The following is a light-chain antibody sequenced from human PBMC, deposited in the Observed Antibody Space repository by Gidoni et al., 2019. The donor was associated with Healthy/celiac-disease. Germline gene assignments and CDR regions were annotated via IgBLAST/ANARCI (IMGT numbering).Light chain of an antibody. CDR2: GAS. J-gene: IGKJ4*01. CDR1: QSVSSI. V-gene: IGKV3-15*01. Sequence: EIVMTQSPATLSVSPGARATLSCRASQSVSSILAWYQQKPGQPPRLLIYGASTRATGIPARFSGSGSGTEFTLTSSSRQSEDCAVYYCQQYNNWPPPLTFGGGTKVEIK. CDR3: QQYNNWPPPLT.